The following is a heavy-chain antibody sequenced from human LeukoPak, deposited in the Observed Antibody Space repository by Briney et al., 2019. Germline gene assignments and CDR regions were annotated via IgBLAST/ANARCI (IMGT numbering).Heavy chain of an antibody. Sequence: ASVKVSCKASGYTFTSYYMHWVRQAPGQGLEWMGIINPSGGSTSYAQKFQGRVTMTRDTSTSTVYMELSSLRSEDTAVYYCAASSYDSSGYYYGGFGYWGQGTLVTVSS. CDR1: GYTFTSYY. CDR3: AASSYDSSGYYYGGFGY. J-gene: IGHJ4*02. V-gene: IGHV1-46*01. CDR2: INPSGGST. D-gene: IGHD3-22*01.